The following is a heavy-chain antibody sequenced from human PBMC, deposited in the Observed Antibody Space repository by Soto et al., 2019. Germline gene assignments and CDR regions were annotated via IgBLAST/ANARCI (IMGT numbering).Heavy chain of an antibody. D-gene: IGHD3-22*01. CDR1: GGSISSGGYY. CDR2: IYYSGRT. V-gene: IGHV4-31*03. J-gene: IGHJ3*02. CDR3: ATLYYDSTPDAFDI. Sequence: QVQLQESGPGLVKPSQTLSLTCTVSGGSISSGGYYWSWLRQHPGKGLEWIGYIYYSGRTYYNPSLTSRVTISVDTSKNQFSLKLSSVTAADTAVYYCATLYYDSTPDAFDIWGQGTMVTVSS.